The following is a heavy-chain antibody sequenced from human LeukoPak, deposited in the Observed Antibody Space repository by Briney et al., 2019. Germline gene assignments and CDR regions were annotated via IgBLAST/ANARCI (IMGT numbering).Heavy chain of an antibody. CDR1: GFTFGSW. Sequence: GGSLRLSCTASGFTFGSWIIWVRQAPRKGLGWVASIKQDGSEKYYFDSVKGRFTMSRDSAKNSLYLQMSSLRAEDTAVYYCYDTSGHWGQGTLVTVSS. J-gene: IGHJ4*02. D-gene: IGHD3-22*01. CDR2: IKQDGSEK. CDR3: YDTSGH. V-gene: IGHV3-7*01.